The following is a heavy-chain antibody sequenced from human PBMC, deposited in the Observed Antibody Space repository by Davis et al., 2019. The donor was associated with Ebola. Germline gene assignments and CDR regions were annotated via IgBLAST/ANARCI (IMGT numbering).Heavy chain of an antibody. J-gene: IGHJ4*02. CDR2: ISYDGSNK. V-gene: IGHV3-30-3*01. CDR1: GFTFSSYA. Sequence: GESLKISCAASGFTFSSYAMHWVRQAPGKGLEWVAVISYDGSNKYYADSVKGRFTISRDNSKNTLYLQMNSLRAEDTAVYYCASLPYCTNGVCSDYWGQGTLVTVSS. CDR3: ASLPYCTNGVCSDY. D-gene: IGHD2-8*01.